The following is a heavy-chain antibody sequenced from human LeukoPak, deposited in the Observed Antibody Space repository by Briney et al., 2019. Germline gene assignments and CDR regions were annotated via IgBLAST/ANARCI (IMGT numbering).Heavy chain of an antibody. CDR1: GFTFGDYA. CDR3: TRAGSYGSGNST. V-gene: IGHV3-49*04. CDR2: IRSKAYGGTT. J-gene: IGHJ4*02. Sequence: GGSLRLSCTASGFTFGDYAMSWVRQAPGKGLEWVGFIRSKAYGGTTEYAASVKGRFTISRDDSKSIAYLQMNSLKTEDTAVYYCTRAGSYGSGNSTWGQGTLVTVSS. D-gene: IGHD3-10*01.